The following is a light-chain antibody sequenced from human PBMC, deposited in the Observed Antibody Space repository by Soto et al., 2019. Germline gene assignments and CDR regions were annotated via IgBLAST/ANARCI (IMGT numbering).Light chain of an antibody. CDR3: QQYENLPT. CDR2: DAS. Sequence: DIQMTQSPSSLFASVGDRVTITCQASQNINNYLNWYQQKPGRAPKLLIYDASNLEAGVPSRLRGSGSGTDFTFTIRRLQPEDIATYYYQQYENLPTFGQGARLEIK. CDR1: QNINNY. J-gene: IGKJ5*01. V-gene: IGKV1-33*01.